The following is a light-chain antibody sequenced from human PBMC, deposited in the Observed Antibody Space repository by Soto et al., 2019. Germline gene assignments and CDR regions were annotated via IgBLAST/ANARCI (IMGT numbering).Light chain of an antibody. CDR1: QGIRND. J-gene: IGKJ1*01. CDR2: ATS. CDR3: LQNYNYPWT. V-gene: IGKV1-6*01. Sequence: AIQMTQSPSSLSASVGDRVTITCRASQGIRNDLGWYQQKPGKAPNLLIYATSSLQSGVPLRFSGSGFDTDFTLTDSSLQPEDSATYYCLQNYNYPWTFGQGTKVEVK.